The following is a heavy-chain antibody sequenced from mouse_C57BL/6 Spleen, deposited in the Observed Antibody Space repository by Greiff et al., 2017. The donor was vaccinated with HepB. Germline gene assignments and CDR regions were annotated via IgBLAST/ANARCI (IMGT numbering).Heavy chain of an antibody. Sequence: EVQLQQSGAELVRPGASVKLSCTASGFNIKDDYMHWVKQRPEQGLEWIGWIDPENGDTEYASKFQGKATITADTSSNTAYLQLSSLTSEDTAVYYCTTKGDPDYWGQGTTLTVSS. V-gene: IGHV14-4*01. CDR1: GFNIKDDY. CDR2: IDPENGDT. J-gene: IGHJ2*01. CDR3: TTKGDPDY. D-gene: IGHD2-13*01.